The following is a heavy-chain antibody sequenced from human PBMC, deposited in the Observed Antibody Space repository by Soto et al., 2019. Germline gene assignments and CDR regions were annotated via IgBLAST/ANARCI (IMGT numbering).Heavy chain of an antibody. CDR2: IYYSGNT. Sequence: SETLSLTCAVSGGSISSSSYYWGWIRQPPGKGLEWIGHIYYSGNTYYNPSLKSRVTISVETSKNQFSLKLHSVTAADTAVYYCAGPYFYYYYAMDVWGQGTTVTVSS. V-gene: IGHV4-39*01. J-gene: IGHJ6*02. CDR1: GGSISSSSYY. CDR3: AGPYFYYYYAMDV.